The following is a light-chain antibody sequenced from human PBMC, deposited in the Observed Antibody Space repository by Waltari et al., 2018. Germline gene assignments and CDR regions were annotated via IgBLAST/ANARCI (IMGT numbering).Light chain of an antibody. CDR1: SSDVGGYKY. V-gene: IGLV2-14*01. Sequence: QSALTQPASVSGSPGQSITISCTGTSSDVGGYKYVPWYQQHPGKAPKLMIYEVTNRPSGVSDRFSGSKSGNTASLTISGLQAEDEADYYCSSSTSTTTWVFGGGTKLTVL. CDR2: EVT. J-gene: IGLJ3*02. CDR3: SSSTSTTTWV.